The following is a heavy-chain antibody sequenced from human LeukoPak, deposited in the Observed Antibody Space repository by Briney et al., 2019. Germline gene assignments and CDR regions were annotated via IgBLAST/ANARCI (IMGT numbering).Heavy chain of an antibody. V-gene: IGHV1-18*01. J-gene: IGHJ4*02. Sequence: ASVKVSCKASGYTFTSYGISWVRQAPGQGLEWMGWISAYNGNTNYAQKLQGRVTMTTDTSTSTAYMELRSLRSDDTAVYYCASQRYYYGSGSYPLDYWGQGTLSPSPQ. CDR2: ISAYNGNT. CDR1: GYTFTSYG. CDR3: ASQRYYYGSGSYPLDY. D-gene: IGHD3-10*01.